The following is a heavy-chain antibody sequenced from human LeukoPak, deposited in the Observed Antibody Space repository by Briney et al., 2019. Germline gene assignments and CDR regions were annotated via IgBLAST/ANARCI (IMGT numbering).Heavy chain of an antibody. Sequence: GGSLRLSCAASGFTFSSYTMSWVRRPPGKGLEWVSDIYNAGATTYYGDSVKGRFTISRDNSKNTLYPQMSRLRAEGTAVYYCVRVVAGKEAYWGQGILVTVSS. CDR2: IYNAGATT. J-gene: IGHJ4*02. CDR3: VRVVAGKEAY. V-gene: IGHV3-23*01. D-gene: IGHD6-19*01. CDR1: GFTFSSYT.